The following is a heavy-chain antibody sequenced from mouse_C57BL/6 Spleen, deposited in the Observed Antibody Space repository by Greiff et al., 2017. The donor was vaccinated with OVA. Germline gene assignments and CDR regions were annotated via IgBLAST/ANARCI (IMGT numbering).Heavy chain of an antibody. CDR1: GYTFTDYE. V-gene: IGHV1-15*01. CDR3: TRSGRGYYFDY. Sequence: QVQLKESGAELVRPGASVTLSCKASGYTFTDYEMHWVKQTPVHGLEWIGAIDPETGGTAYNQKFKGKAILTADKSSSTAYMELRSLTSEDSAVYYCTRSGRGYYFDYWGQGTTLTVSS. J-gene: IGHJ2*01. D-gene: IGHD4-1*01. CDR2: IDPETGGT.